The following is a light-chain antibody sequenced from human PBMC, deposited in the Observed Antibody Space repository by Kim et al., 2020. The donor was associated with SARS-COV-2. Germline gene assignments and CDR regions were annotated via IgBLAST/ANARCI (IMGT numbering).Light chain of an antibody. CDR3: SSYRDSSPVI. V-gene: IGLV2-14*01. CDR2: DVT. CDR1: SSDVGGYNY. J-gene: IGLJ2*01. Sequence: QSALTQPASVSGSPGQSITISCTGTSSDVGGYNYVSWYQQYPGRAPKLLIYDVTERPSGVSSRFSGSKSGNTASLTIFGLQAEDEADYYCSSYRDSSPVIFGGGTQLTVL.